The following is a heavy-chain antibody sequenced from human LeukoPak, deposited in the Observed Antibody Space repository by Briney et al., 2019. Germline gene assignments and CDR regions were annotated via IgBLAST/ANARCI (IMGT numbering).Heavy chain of an antibody. CDR3: AREGSYISRWSFDY. V-gene: IGHV3-48*02. CDR1: GFTFSSYS. CDR2: ISSSSSTI. Sequence: PGGSLRLSCAASGFTFSSYSMNWVRQAPGKGLEWVSYISSSSSTIYYADSVKGRFPISRDNAKNSLYLQMNSVRDEDTAVYYCAREGSYISRWSFDYWGQGTLVTVSP. D-gene: IGHD6-19*01. J-gene: IGHJ4*02.